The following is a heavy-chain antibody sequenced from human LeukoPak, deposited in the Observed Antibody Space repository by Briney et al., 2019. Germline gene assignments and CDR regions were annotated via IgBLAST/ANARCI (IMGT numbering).Heavy chain of an antibody. J-gene: IGHJ6*02. D-gene: IGHD5-24*01. CDR3: AKILERELQYYYYGMDV. CDR1: GFTFKSYA. CDR2: ISTAGDRT. V-gene: IGHV3-23*01. Sequence: GGSLRLSCAASGFTFKSYAMIWVRQAPGKGLESVSSISTAGDRTYYTDSVKGRFAISRDNSKNTPYLQMNSLRAEDTAVYYCAKILERELQYYYYGMDVWGQGTTVTVSS.